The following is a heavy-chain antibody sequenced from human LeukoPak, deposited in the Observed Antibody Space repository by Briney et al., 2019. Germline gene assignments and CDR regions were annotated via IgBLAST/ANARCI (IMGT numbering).Heavy chain of an antibody. V-gene: IGHV1-46*01. CDR3: ARGHYDYVWGSYRPAGNWFDP. D-gene: IGHD3-16*02. CDR1: GYTFTSYY. J-gene: IGHJ5*02. CDR2: INPSGCST. Sequence: GASVKVSCKASGYTFTSYYMHWVRQAPGQGLEWMGIINPSGCSTSYAQKFQGRVTMTRDTSTSTVYMEMSSLRSEDTAVYYCARGHYDYVWGSYRPAGNWFDPWGQGTLVTVSS.